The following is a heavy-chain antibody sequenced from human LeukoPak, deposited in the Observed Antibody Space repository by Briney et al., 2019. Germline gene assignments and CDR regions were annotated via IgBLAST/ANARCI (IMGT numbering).Heavy chain of an antibody. D-gene: IGHD5-18*01. J-gene: IGHJ4*02. CDR1: GGSFSSSSYY. CDR3: ARDRTDTALSLPGWDY. Sequence: SETLSLTCTASGGSFSSSSYYWGWIRQPPGKGLEWTGSIYYSWSTDYNPSLKRRAIITVDASKNLFLLKMSLVTDAATAVYFCARDRTDTALSLPGWDYWGQGTLVTVSS. CDR2: IYYSWST. V-gene: IGHV4-39*06.